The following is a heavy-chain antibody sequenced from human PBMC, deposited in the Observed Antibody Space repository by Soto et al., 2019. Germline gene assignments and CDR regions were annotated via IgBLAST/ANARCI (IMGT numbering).Heavy chain of an antibody. D-gene: IGHD4-17*01. J-gene: IGHJ6*02. CDR2: IYPGDSDI. CDR3: GRHPYGDYDIMDV. V-gene: IGHV5-51*01. CDR1: GSTFTIYW. Sequence: GESLKISCKGSGSTFTIYWIGWGRQMPGKGLEWMGNIYPGDSDIRYSPSFQGQVTISADKSISTAYLQWSSLKASDTAMYYCGRHPYGDYDIMDVWGQGTMVTVSS.